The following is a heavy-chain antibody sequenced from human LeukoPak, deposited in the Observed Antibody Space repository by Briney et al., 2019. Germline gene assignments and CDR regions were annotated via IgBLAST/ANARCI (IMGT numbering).Heavy chain of an antibody. Sequence: GGSLRLSCAASGFSFSSYGMHWVRQAPGKGLEWVAFIRYDGNNKYYADSVKGRFTISRDNSKNTLYLQMNSLRAEDTAVYYCAKDPPYYYDSSGYGGGAFDIWGQGTMVTVSS. CDR1: GFSFSSYG. CDR2: IRYDGNNK. CDR3: AKDPPYYYDSSGYGGGAFDI. D-gene: IGHD3-22*01. J-gene: IGHJ3*02. V-gene: IGHV3-30*02.